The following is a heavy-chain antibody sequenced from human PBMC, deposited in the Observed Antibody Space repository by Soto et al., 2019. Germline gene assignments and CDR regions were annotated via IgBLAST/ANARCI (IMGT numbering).Heavy chain of an antibody. J-gene: IGHJ4*02. Sequence: QVQLVQSGAEVKKPGSSVKVSCKASGGTFSSYTISWVRQAPGQELEWMGRIVPILGIANYAQKLQGRVTITADKSTSTAYMELSSLRSEDTDVYYGAKWGDGYNSGFDYWGQGTLVTVSS. CDR2: IVPILGIA. CDR1: GGTFSSYT. CDR3: AKWGDGYNSGFDY. D-gene: IGHD5-12*01. V-gene: IGHV1-69*02.